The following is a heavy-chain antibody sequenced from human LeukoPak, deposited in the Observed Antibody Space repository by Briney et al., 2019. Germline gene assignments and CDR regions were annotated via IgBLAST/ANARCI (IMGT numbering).Heavy chain of an antibody. V-gene: IGHV1-58*02. J-gene: IGHJ5*02. Sequence: GASVKVSCKASGFTFTSSAMQLVRQARGQRLEWIGWIVVGSGNTNYAQKFQERVTITRDMSTSTAYMELSSLRSEDTAVYYCAARYYYDSSGYSEAFDPWGQGTLVTVSS. D-gene: IGHD3-22*01. CDR1: GFTFTSSA. CDR2: IVVGSGNT. CDR3: AARYYYDSSGYSEAFDP.